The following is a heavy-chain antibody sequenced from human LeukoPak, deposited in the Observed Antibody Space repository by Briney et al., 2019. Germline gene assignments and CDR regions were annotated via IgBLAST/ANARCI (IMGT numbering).Heavy chain of an antibody. V-gene: IGHV3-48*01. CDR1: GFTFSSYS. CDR2: ISSSSSTI. J-gene: IGHJ5*02. CDR3: ARDAVVVVAAPHNWFDP. D-gene: IGHD2-15*01. Sequence: GGSLRLSCAASGFTFSSYSMNWVRQAPGKGLEWVSYISSSSSTIYYADSVKGRFTISRDNAKNPLYLQMNSLRAEDTAVYYCARDAVVVVAAPHNWFDPWGQGTLVTVSS.